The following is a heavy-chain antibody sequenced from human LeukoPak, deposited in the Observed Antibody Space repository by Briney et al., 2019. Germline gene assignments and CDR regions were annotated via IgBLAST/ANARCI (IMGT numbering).Heavy chain of an antibody. V-gene: IGHV3-23*01. Sequence: GGSLRLSCAASGFTFSSYAMSWVRQAPGKGLEWVSAISGSGGSTYYADSVKGRYTISRDNSKNTLYLQMNSLRAEDTAVYYCAKQQWLVSIYFDYWGQGTLVTVSS. CDR1: GFTFSSYA. D-gene: IGHD6-19*01. CDR2: ISGSGGST. J-gene: IGHJ4*02. CDR3: AKQQWLVSIYFDY.